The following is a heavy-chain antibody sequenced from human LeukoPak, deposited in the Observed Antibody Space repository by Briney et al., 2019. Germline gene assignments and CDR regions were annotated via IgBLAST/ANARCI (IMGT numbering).Heavy chain of an antibody. CDR1: GFSLSNYW. D-gene: IGHD3-16*01. V-gene: IGHV3-74*01. CDR3: SRDTYGYEDH. J-gene: IGHJ4*02. CDR2: INPDGSVT. Sequence: GGSLRLSCSPSGFSLSNYWMHWVRQAPGKGLVWVSRINPDGSVTNHADSVKGRFTISRDNAKNTLYLQVNSLRVEDTAVYCCSRDTYGYEDHWSQGTLVTVSS.